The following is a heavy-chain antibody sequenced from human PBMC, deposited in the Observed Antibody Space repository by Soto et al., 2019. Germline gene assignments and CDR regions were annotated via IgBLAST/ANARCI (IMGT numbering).Heavy chain of an antibody. J-gene: IGHJ4*02. Sequence: QVQLVQSGGELKKPGASVKVSCKASGYTFTNYAISWVRQAPGRGLEWMGWVNTYNGNPNYAQIFQVRVTMTTDTSTGTAYMELRSLKSDDSAISYCARDSQYSTSSQRFDSWGQGTLVTVSS. CDR1: GYTFTNYA. V-gene: IGHV1-18*01. D-gene: IGHD6-13*01. CDR2: VNTYNGNP. CDR3: ARDSQYSTSSQRFDS.